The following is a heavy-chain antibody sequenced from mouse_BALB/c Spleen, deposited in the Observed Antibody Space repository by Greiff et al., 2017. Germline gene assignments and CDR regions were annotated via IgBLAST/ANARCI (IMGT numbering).Heavy chain of an antibody. D-gene: IGHD1-1*01. CDR3: AREGLGYYGSSDAMDY. J-gene: IGHJ4*01. V-gene: IGHV5-6-5*01. CDR1: GFTFSSYA. Sequence: EVKLVESGGGLVKPGGSLKLSCAASGFTFSSYAMSWVRQTPEKRLEWVACISSGGSTYYPDSVKGRFTISRDNARNILYLQMSSLRSEDTAMYYCAREGLGYYGSSDAMDYWGQGTSVTVSA. CDR2: ISSGGST.